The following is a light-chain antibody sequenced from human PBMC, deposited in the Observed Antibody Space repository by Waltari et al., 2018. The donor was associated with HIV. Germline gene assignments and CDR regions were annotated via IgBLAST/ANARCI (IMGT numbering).Light chain of an antibody. CDR1: QSISSY. CDR2: AAS. Sequence: DIQMTQSPSSLSASVGDRVTITCRASQSISSYLNWYQQKPGKAPKLLIYAASSLQSGVPSRFSGSGSGTDFTLTISSLQPEDFATYYCLQGYSSILTFGPGTKVEVK. J-gene: IGKJ3*01. CDR3: LQGYSSILT. V-gene: IGKV1-39*01.